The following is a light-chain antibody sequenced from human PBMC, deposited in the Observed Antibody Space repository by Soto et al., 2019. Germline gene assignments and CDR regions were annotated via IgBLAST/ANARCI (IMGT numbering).Light chain of an antibody. V-gene: IGKV1-27*01. J-gene: IGKJ1*01. CDR3: QHIDSATQT. Sequence: IHTTQSPPHLSASVGDTVTTYCLASQGIRHYLAWYQQKPGKFTKLLIYEASNLQSGVTSRFRGGGPGTEFTLHISRLQPEDVATYSCQHIDSATQTFGQGNKV. CDR1: QGIRHY. CDR2: EAS.